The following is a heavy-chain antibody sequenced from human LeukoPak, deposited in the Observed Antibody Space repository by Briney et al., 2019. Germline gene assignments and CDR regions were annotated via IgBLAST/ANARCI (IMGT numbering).Heavy chain of an antibody. D-gene: IGHD6-6*01. CDR3: ARLYSSSSGKAFDI. J-gene: IGHJ3*02. CDR1: GFTFSSYS. CDR2: ISSGRTI. V-gene: IGHV3-48*04. Sequence: EGSLRLSCAASGFTFSSYSMNWVRQAPGKGLEWVSYISSGRTIYYADSVKGRFTISRDNAKNSLYLQMNSLRAEDTAVYYCARLYSSSSGKAFDIWGQGTMVTVSS.